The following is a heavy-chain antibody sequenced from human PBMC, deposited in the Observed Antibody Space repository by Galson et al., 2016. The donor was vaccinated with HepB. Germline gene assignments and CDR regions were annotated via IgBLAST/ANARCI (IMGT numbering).Heavy chain of an antibody. Sequence: SLRLSCAASGFTFDDYAMHWVRHAPGKGREWVAGINWNSGTVFYPDSVKGRFTISSDNNKNSVYLQMDTLSVEDTAFYFCARDPYQWLSKYYFDYWGQGALVTDSS. V-gene: IGHV3-9*01. D-gene: IGHD6-19*01. CDR2: INWNSGTV. CDR1: GFTFDDYA. CDR3: ARDPYQWLSKYYFDY. J-gene: IGHJ4*02.